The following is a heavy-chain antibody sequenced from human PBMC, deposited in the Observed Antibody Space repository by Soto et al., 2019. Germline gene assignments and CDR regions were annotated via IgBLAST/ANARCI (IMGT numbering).Heavy chain of an antibody. Sequence: PSDTLSLTCTVSCGSISSSSYYWGWIRQPPGKGLEWIGSIYYSGSTYYNPSLKSRVTISVDTSKNQFSLKLSSVTAADTAVYYCDGGLRYLDYWGQGTLVTVSS. D-gene: IGHD3-9*01. V-gene: IGHV4-39*01. CDR1: CGSISSSSYY. CDR3: DGGLRYLDY. J-gene: IGHJ4*02. CDR2: IYYSGST.